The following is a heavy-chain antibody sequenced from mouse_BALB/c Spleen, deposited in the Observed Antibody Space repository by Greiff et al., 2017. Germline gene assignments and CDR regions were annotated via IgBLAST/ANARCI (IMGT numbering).Heavy chain of an antibody. J-gene: IGHJ2*01. Sequence: QVQLQQSGAELVRPGTSVKVSCKASGYAFTNYLIEWVKQRPGQGLEWIGVINPGSGGTNYNEKFKGKATLTADKSSSTAYMQLSSLTSDDSAVYFCARFDYEGYYFDYWGQGTTLTVSS. V-gene: IGHV1-54*01. CDR3: ARFDYEGYYFDY. CDR1: GYAFTNYL. D-gene: IGHD2-4*01. CDR2: INPGSGGT.